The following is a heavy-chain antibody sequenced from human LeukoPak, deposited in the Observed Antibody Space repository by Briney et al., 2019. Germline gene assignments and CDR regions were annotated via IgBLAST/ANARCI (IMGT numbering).Heavy chain of an antibody. J-gene: IGHJ4*02. V-gene: IGHV1-58*02. CDR1: GFTFTSSS. D-gene: IGHD5-18*01. CDR2: IVGDSTDT. Sequence: SVKVSCKASGFTFTSSSIQWIRQARGQRLEWIGWIVGDSTDTYYAQRFQERVTIARDMSTGTAYLELSSLRSEDTAVYYCAADPDTTMAFDCWGQGTLVTVSS. CDR3: AADPDTTMAFDC.